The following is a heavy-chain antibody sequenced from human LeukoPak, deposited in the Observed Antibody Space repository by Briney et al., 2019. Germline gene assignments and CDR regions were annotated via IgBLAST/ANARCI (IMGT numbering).Heavy chain of an antibody. Sequence: GGSLRLSCAASGFIFSDYYMDWVRQAPGKGLEWVSYISSSGSTISYAESVKGRLTVSRDNARNSVYLQMNSLRAEDTAVYYCARNFYDSSGYYRIDSWGQGTLVTVS. CDR2: ISSSGSTI. CDR1: GFIFSDYY. J-gene: IGHJ4*02. V-gene: IGHV3-11*01. D-gene: IGHD3-22*01. CDR3: ARNFYDSSGYYRIDS.